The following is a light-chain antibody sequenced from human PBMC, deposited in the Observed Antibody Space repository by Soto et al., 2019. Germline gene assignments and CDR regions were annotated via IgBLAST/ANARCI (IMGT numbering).Light chain of an antibody. J-gene: IGLJ1*01. CDR1: SSDIGTYNY. CDR3: SSYTGGRTYV. Sequence: QSVLTQPASVSGSPGRSITISCTGTSSDIGTYNYLSWYQQHPGKAPKLIIYEVTNRPSGVSSHFSGSKSGNPASLTISGLRAVDDAVYYCSSYTGGRTYVCGSGTKVTVL. V-gene: IGLV2-14*01. CDR2: EVT.